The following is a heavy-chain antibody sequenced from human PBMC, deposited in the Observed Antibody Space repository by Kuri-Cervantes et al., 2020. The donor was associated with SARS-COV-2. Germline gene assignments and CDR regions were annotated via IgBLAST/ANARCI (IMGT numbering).Heavy chain of an antibody. J-gene: IGHJ4*02. CDR1: GGSISSGDYY. D-gene: IGHD1-26*01. V-gene: IGHV4-39*07. CDR2: IYHSGST. CDR3: ARTILGASFDY. Sequence: GSLRLSCTVSGGSISSGDYYWSWIRQPPGKGLEWIGSIYHSGSTYYNPSLKSRVTISVDTSKNQFSLKLTSVTAADTAIYYCARTILGASFDYWGQGALVTVSS.